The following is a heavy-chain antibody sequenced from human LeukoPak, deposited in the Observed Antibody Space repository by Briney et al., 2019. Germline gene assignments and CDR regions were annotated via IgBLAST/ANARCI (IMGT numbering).Heavy chain of an antibody. CDR1: GYTFTGYY. CDR2: ISVYEGNT. J-gene: IGHJ4*02. V-gene: IGHV1-18*04. D-gene: IGHD3-10*01. Sequence: GASVKVSCKASGYTFTGYYMHWVRQAPGQGLEWMGWISVYEGNTNYAQKVQGRVTMTTDTSTSTAYMELRNLRSDDTAVYYCARDGYYHDSGTYYTPFDYWGQGTLVTVSS. CDR3: ARDGYYHDSGTYYTPFDY.